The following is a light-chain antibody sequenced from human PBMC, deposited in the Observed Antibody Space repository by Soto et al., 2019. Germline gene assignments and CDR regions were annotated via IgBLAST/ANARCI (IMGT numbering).Light chain of an antibody. CDR1: SSDVGGYNY. V-gene: IGLV2-14*01. CDR2: EIS. Sequence: QSALAQPASVSGSLGQSFTISCTGTSSDVGGYNYVSWYQQHPGKAPKLMIYEISNRPSGVSNRFSGSKSGNAVSLTISGLQAEEEADYYCSPYTSSSTQVFGSGTRSPS. J-gene: IGLJ1*01. CDR3: SPYTSSSTQV.